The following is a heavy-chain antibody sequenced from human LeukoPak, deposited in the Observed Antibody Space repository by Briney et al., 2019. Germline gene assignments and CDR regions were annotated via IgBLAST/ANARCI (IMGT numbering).Heavy chain of an antibody. CDR1: GGSIGGHTFY. D-gene: IGHD3-9*01. Sequence: PSETLSLTCTVSGGSIGGHTFYWDWIRHPPGKGLEWIATIYYNGNTFYNPSLKSRVAISIDMSKSQFSLHLSSVTAADTAIYYCARLTALTGHRGAFDIWGPGTMVTVSS. J-gene: IGHJ3*02. V-gene: IGHV4-39*01. CDR3: ARLTALTGHRGAFDI. CDR2: IYYNGNT.